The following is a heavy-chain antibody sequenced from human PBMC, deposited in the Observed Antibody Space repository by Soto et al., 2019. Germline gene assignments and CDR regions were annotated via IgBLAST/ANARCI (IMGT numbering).Heavy chain of an antibody. CDR1: GFSFSNYG. J-gene: IGHJ4*02. V-gene: IGHV3-33*05. CDR2: ISYDGSSK. D-gene: IGHD3-22*01. Sequence: GWSLRLSCAASGFSFSNYGMHWVRQAPGKGLEWVAVISYDGSSKYHADSAKGRFTISRDNSKNTVYLQMNSLSAEDTAVYYCAASEDSSGSYHHYVMHWGKGTLVTVSS. CDR3: AASEDSSGSYHHYVMH.